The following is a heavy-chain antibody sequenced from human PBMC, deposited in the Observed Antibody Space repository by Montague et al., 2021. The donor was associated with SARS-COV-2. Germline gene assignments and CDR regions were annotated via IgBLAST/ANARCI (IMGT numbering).Heavy chain of an antibody. CDR1: GGFISDSYY. D-gene: IGHD3-10*01. CDR2: LYRSGSV. Sequence: SETLSLTCIVSGGFISDSYYWAWIRQAPGKGLEWLGSLYRSGSVYSTPSLKSRVSIPVDKSKNHFSLRLTSATAAETAVYYCVRGAEEAHFAMDVWGQGTTVTVSS. V-gene: IGHV4-39*02. CDR3: VRGAEEAHFAMDV. J-gene: IGHJ6*02.